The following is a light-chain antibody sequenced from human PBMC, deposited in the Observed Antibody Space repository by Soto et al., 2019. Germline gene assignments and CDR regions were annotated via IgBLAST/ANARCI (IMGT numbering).Light chain of an antibody. V-gene: IGLV2-11*02. Sequence: QSVLPQPHSVSGSPGQSVTISCTGISGGFGGSNYVSWYQQHPGKAPKLIIYDVTERPSGVPDRFSGSKSGNTASLTISGLQAEDEADFYCCSYAGAYTYVFGTGTKVTVL. CDR3: CSYAGAYTYV. CDR1: SGGFGGSNY. J-gene: IGLJ1*01. CDR2: DVT.